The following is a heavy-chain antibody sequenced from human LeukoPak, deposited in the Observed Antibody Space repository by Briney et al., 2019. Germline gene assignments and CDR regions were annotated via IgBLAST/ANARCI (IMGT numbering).Heavy chain of an antibody. Sequence: SQTLSLTCTVSGGSISSGDYYWSWIRQPPGKGLEWIGYIYYSGSTYYNPSLKSRVTISVDTSKNQFSLKLSSVTAADTAVYYCAREGPNYGDYDVWFDPWGQGTLVTVSS. J-gene: IGHJ5*02. CDR1: GGSISSGDYY. CDR3: AREGPNYGDYDVWFDP. V-gene: IGHV4-30-4*08. D-gene: IGHD4-17*01. CDR2: IYYSGST.